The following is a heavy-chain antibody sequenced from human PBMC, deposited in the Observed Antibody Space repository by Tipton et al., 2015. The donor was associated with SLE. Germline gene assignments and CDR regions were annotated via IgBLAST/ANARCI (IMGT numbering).Heavy chain of an antibody. CDR1: GGSISSSSYY. V-gene: IGHV4-39*07. D-gene: IGHD2-2*01. CDR2: IYYSGST. J-gene: IGHJ4*02. Sequence: TLSLTCAVSGGSISSSSYYWGWIRQPPGKGLECIWTIYYSGSTYYNPSLESRVTISVDMSTNQFSLRLASVTAADTAVYYCPSPDVGYDTSWYRFDYWGRGTLVTVSS. CDR3: PSPDVGYDTSWYRFDY.